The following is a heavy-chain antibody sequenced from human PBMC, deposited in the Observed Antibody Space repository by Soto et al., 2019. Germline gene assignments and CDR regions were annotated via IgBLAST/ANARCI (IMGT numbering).Heavy chain of an antibody. Sequence: ASVKVSCKASGYTFTSYGISWVRQAPGQGLEWMGWISAYNGNTNYAQKLQGRVTMTTDTSTSTAYMELRSLRSDDTAVYYCARESEDIVVVVAATGKVFDSWGQGTLVTVSS. V-gene: IGHV1-18*01. D-gene: IGHD2-15*01. CDR3: ARESEDIVVVVAATGKVFDS. CDR1: GYTFTSYG. CDR2: ISAYNGNT. J-gene: IGHJ4*02.